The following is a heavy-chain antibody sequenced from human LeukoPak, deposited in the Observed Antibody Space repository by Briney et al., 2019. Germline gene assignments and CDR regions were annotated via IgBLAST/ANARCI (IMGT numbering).Heavy chain of an antibody. Sequence: SETLSLTCTVSGGSISSYYWSWIRQPPGKGLGWIGYIYYSGSTKYNPSLKSRVTISVDPSKNQFSLKLSSVTAADTAVYYCARASGSYSFRRFDPWGQGTLVTVSS. CDR1: GGSISSYY. D-gene: IGHD1-26*01. CDR2: IYYSGST. V-gene: IGHV4-59*08. J-gene: IGHJ5*02. CDR3: ARASGSYSFRRFDP.